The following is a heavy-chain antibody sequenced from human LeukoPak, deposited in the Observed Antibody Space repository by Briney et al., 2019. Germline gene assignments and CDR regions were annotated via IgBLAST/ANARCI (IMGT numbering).Heavy chain of an antibody. CDR2: ISAYNGNT. J-gene: IGHJ4*02. V-gene: IGHV1-18*01. CDR1: GYTFTSYG. Sequence: ASVKVSCKASGYTFTSYGISWVRQAPGQGLEWMGWISAYNGNTNYAQKLQGRVTMTTDTSTSTAYMELRSLRSDDTAVYYCARRYIVPLAAAGADDYWGQGTLVTVSS. CDR3: ARRYIVPLAAAGADDY. D-gene: IGHD6-13*01.